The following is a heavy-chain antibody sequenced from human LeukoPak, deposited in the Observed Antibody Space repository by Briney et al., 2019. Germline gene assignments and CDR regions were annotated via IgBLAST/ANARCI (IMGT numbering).Heavy chain of an antibody. J-gene: IGHJ4*02. CDR1: GGSISSGSYY. D-gene: IGHD3-10*01. CDR3: ARDHYYGSGSYYGVDY. Sequence: PSETLSLTCTVSGGSISSGSYYWSWIRQPAGKGLEWIGRIYTSGSTNYNPSLKSRVTISVDTSKNQFSLKLSSVTAADTAVYYCARDHYYGSGSYYGVDYWGQGTLATVSS. V-gene: IGHV4-61*02. CDR2: IYTSGST.